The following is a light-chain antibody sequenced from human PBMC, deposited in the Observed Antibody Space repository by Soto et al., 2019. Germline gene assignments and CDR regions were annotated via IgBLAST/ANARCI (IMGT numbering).Light chain of an antibody. V-gene: IGKV1-39*01. CDR2: AAS. CDR1: QSVSSH. J-gene: IGKJ2*01. CDR3: QQSNTTPYT. Sequence: DIQMTQSPSSLSASVGDRVTITCRASQSVSSHLNWYQQKPGKAPKLLIYAASRLQSGVPSSFSGSGSGTDFTLTISSLQPEDFATYYCQQSNTTPYTFGQGTKLEIK.